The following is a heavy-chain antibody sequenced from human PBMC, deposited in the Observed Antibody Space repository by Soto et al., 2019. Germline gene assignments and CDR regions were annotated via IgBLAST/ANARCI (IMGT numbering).Heavy chain of an antibody. D-gene: IGHD1-26*01. V-gene: IGHV4-31*03. CDR3: ARDQAGSWFDP. CDR1: GGSISSGGYY. Sequence: PSETLSLTCTVSGGSISSGGYYWSWIRQHPGKGLEWIGYIYYSGSTYYNPSLKSRVTISVDTSKNQFSLKLSSVTAADTAVYYCARDQAGSWFDPWGQGTLVTVSS. CDR2: IYYSGST. J-gene: IGHJ5*02.